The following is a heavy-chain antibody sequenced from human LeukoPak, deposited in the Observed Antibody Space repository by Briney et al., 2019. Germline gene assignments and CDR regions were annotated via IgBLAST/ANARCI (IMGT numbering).Heavy chain of an antibody. CDR2: INHSGST. V-gene: IGHV4-34*01. CDR1: GGSFSGHY. J-gene: IGHJ6*03. Sequence: PSETLSLTCAVYGGSFSGHYWSWIRQPPGKGLEWIGEINHSGSTNYNPSLKSRVTISVDTSKNQFSLKLSSVTAADTAVYYCARLETVSYYYYYYYMDVWGKGTTVTISS. D-gene: IGHD4-17*01. CDR3: ARLETVSYYYYYYYMDV.